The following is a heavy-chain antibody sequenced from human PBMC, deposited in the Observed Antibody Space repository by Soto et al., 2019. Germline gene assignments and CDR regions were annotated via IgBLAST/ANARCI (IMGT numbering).Heavy chain of an antibody. D-gene: IGHD3-10*01. CDR2: IRIGGDST. J-gene: IGHJ4*02. CDR1: GFTFSNYA. Sequence: GGSLRLSCAASGFTFSNYAMSWVRQAPGKGLEWVSSIRIGGDSTYYADSVKGRFTISRDNSKNTLYLQMNSLRAEDTAMYYCEMGRNYFDYWGQGTLVTVSS. V-gene: IGHV3-23*01. CDR3: EMGRNYFDY.